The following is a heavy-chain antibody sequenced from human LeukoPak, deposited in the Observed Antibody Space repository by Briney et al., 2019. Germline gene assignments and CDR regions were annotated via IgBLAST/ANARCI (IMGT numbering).Heavy chain of an antibody. Sequence: ASVKVSCKASGYTFTSYGITWVRQAPGQGLEWMGCISAYNGNTNYAQKLQGRVTMTTDRSTSTAYMGLRSLRSDDTAVYYCARGPIIDIAIVPAADEYYYMDVWGKGTTVTVSS. CDR3: ARGPIIDIAIVPAADEYYYMDV. V-gene: IGHV1-18*01. CDR1: GYTFTSYG. D-gene: IGHD2-2*01. CDR2: ISAYNGNT. J-gene: IGHJ6*03.